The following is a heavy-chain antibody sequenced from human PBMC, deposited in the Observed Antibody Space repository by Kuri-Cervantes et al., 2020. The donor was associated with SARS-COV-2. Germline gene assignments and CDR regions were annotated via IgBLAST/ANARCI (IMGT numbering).Heavy chain of an antibody. D-gene: IGHD3-3*01. CDR1: GGTFSSYA. V-gene: IGHV1-8*02. CDR3: ASSGRERDTIFGVVMLSGWFDP. Sequence: ASVKVSCKASGGTFSSYAISWVRQATGQGLEWMGMVKTNSGNTLYAQIFQGRVTMTRDTSTSTVYMELSSLRSEDTAVYYCASSGRERDTIFGVVMLSGWFDPWGQGTLVTVSS. CDR2: VKTNSGNT. J-gene: IGHJ5*02.